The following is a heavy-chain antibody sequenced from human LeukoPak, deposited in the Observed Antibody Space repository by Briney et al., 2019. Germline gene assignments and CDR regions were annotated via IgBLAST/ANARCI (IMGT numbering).Heavy chain of an antibody. V-gene: IGHV3-30*18. CDR1: GFTFSSYA. CDR2: ITYDGSNK. CDR3: AKDLPMITFGGVIVNHFDY. J-gene: IGHJ4*02. D-gene: IGHD3-16*02. Sequence: GGSLRLSCAASGFTFSSYAMSWVRQAPGKGLEWVAVITYDGSNKYYADSVKGRFTISRDNSKNTLYLQMNSLRAEDTAVYYCAKDLPMITFGGVIVNHFDYWGQGTLVTVSS.